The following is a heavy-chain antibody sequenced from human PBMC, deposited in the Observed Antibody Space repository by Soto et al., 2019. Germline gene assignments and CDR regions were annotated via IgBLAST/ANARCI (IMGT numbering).Heavy chain of an antibody. CDR3: ARVGGSGSYYNVFWFDP. CDR2: IYYSGST. D-gene: IGHD3-10*01. Sequence: SETLSLTCTVAGGSISSYYWSWIRQPPGKGLEWIGYIYYSGSTNYNPSLKSRVTISVDTSKNQFSLKLSSVTAADTAVYYCARVGGSGSYYNVFWFDPWGQGTLVTVSS. CDR1: GGSISSYY. J-gene: IGHJ5*02. V-gene: IGHV4-59*01.